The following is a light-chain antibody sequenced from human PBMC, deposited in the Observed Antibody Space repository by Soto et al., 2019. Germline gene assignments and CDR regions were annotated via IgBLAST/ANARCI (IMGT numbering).Light chain of an antibody. J-gene: IGLJ3*02. Sequence: QSAPTQPASVSGSPGQSITISCTGTSSDIGGYNFVSWYHQHPGKAPKLMIYDVSNRPSGVSNRFSGSKSGNTASLTISGLQAEDEADYYCSSYTSSNTVVFGGGTKLTVL. V-gene: IGLV2-14*01. CDR3: SSYTSSNTVV. CDR1: SSDIGGYNF. CDR2: DVS.